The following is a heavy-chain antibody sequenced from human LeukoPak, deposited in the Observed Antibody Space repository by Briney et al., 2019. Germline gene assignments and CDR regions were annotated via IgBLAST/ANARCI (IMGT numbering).Heavy chain of an antibody. CDR1: GGSISSYY. Sequence: PSETLSLTCTVSGGSISSYYWSWIRQPPGKGLEWIGYIYYSGSTNYNPSLKSRVTISVDTSKNQFSLKLSSVTAADTAVYYCARERGYSSFYFDYWGQGTLVTVSS. D-gene: IGHD6-13*01. CDR3: ARERGYSSFYFDY. J-gene: IGHJ4*02. CDR2: IYYSGST. V-gene: IGHV4-59*12.